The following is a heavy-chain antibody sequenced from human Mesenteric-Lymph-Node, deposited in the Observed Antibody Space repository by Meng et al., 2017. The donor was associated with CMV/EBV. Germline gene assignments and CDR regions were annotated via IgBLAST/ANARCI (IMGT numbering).Heavy chain of an antibody. J-gene: IGHJ6*02. Sequence: ASVKVSCKASGYDFANYGVSWVRQAPGQGLEWMRWVSGYNGNTDYADKFQGRVALTTDTSTSSAFMQLRSLRPDDTAVYYCARGYCSDYTRCYMREPHNSYSYGMDVWGQGTTVTVSS. CDR2: VSGYNGNT. D-gene: IGHD2-15*01. CDR1: GYDFANYG. V-gene: IGHV1-18*01. CDR3: ARGYCSDYTRCYMREPHNSYSYGMDV.